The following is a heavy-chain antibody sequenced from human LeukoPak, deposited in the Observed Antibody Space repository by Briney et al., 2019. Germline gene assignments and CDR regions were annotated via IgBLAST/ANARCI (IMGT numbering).Heavy chain of an antibody. CDR1: AFTFSHYW. J-gene: IGHJ3*01. Sequence: PGGSLRLSCEASAFTFSHYWMTWSSPVRAKGLEWVANLNQDGSVQAYGDSVRGRFTISRDNAKNSVYIQMSSLRVEDTAMYYCARDHNVADVWGQGTMVTVSS. CDR3: ARDHNVADV. D-gene: IGHD2-8*01. V-gene: IGHV3-7*01. CDR2: LNQDGSVQ.